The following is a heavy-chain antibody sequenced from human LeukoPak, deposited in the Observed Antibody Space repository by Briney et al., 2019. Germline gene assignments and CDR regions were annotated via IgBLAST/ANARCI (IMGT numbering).Heavy chain of an antibody. CDR2: IYYSGST. CDR1: GGSINSYY. V-gene: IGHV4-59*01. CDR3: ARGRDGSAWEPFDY. Sequence: TSETLSLTCTVSGGSINSYYWSWIRQPPGKGLEWIGYIYYSGSTNYNPSLKSRVTISVDTSRNQFSLKLSSVTAADTAIYYCARGRDGSAWEPFDYWGQGTLVTVSS. J-gene: IGHJ4*02. D-gene: IGHD6-19*01.